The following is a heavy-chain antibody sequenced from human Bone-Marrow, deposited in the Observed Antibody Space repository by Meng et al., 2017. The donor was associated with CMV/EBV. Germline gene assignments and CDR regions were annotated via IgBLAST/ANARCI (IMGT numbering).Heavy chain of an antibody. Sequence: GESLKISCAASGFTFSSYAMSWVRQAPGKGLEWVSAISGSGGSTYYADSVKGRFTISRDNSKNTLYLQMNSLRAEDTAVYYCAKEYTGTPGYWGQGTTVTVSS. CDR3: AKEYTGTPGY. V-gene: IGHV3-23*01. CDR1: GFTFSSYA. J-gene: IGHJ6*02. CDR2: ISGSGGST. D-gene: IGHD1-7*01.